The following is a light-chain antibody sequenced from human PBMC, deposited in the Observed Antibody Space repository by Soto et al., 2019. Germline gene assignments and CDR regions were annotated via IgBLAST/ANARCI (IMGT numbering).Light chain of an antibody. CDR2: GAS. CDR3: HQYNNWPLEP. CDR1: QSVSSN. Sequence: EIVMTQSPATLSVSPGERATLSCRASQSVSSNLAWYQQKPGQAPRLLIYGASTRSTGIPAMFSGSGSGTEFTLTISSLQSEDFAVYYCHQYNNWPLEPFGPGTKVDIK. J-gene: IGKJ3*01. V-gene: IGKV3-15*01.